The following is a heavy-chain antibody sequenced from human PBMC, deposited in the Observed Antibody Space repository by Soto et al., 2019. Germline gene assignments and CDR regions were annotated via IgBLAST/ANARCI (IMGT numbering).Heavy chain of an antibody. J-gene: IGHJ5*02. Sequence: QVQLQESGPGLVKPSETLSLTCTVSGGSISSYYWSWIRQPPGKGLEWIGYIYYSGSTNYNPSLRLSRPIQVDTSKNHCSRLLSPVPAADTPVYYGASVALALSGGSCYVRRFDPWGPGTLVTGSS. V-gene: IGHV4-59*01. CDR2: IYYSGST. CDR3: ASVALALSGGSCYVRRFDP. CDR1: GGSISSYY. D-gene: IGHD2-15*01.